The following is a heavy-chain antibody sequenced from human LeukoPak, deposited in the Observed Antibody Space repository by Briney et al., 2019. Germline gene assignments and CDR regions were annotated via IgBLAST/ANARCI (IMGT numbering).Heavy chain of an antibody. V-gene: IGHV1-18*01. CDR2: INGYNGNT. CDR3: ARDGGGSYYSD. Sequence: ASVRVSCKASGYTFSSYGIIWARQAPGQGLEWMGWINGYNGNTDYAQKFQGRVAMTRDTSTSTAYVELTSLRSDDTAVYYCARDGGGSYYSDWGQGTLVTVPS. D-gene: IGHD1-26*01. CDR1: GYTFSSYG. J-gene: IGHJ4*02.